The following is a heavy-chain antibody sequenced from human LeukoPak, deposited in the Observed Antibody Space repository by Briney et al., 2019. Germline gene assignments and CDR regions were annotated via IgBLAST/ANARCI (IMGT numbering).Heavy chain of an antibody. D-gene: IGHD5-18*01. CDR3: AWGRDSYGYSDYYYMDV. Sequence: LPGGSLTLSCAASGFTFDDYAMHWVRQDPGKGREWVSGISGNSDMIGYADSVKGRFTISRDNAKNSLYLQMNSLRAEDTALYYCAWGRDSYGYSDYYYMDVWGKGTTVTISS. CDR1: GFTFDDYA. V-gene: IGHV3-9*01. CDR2: ISGNSDMI. J-gene: IGHJ6*03.